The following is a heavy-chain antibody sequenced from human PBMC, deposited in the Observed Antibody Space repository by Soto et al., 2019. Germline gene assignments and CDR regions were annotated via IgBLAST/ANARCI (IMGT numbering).Heavy chain of an antibody. CDR1: GFTFGDYA. CDR3: TRDRRRITIFGVATAGFDY. CDR2: IRSKAYGGTT. D-gene: IGHD3-3*01. V-gene: IGHV3-49*03. Sequence: GGSLRLSCTASGFTFGDYAMSWFRQAPGKGLEWVGFIRSKAYGGTTEYAASVKGRFTISRDDSKSIAYLQMNSLKTEDTAVYYCTRDRRRITIFGVATAGFDYWGQGTLVTVSS. J-gene: IGHJ4*02.